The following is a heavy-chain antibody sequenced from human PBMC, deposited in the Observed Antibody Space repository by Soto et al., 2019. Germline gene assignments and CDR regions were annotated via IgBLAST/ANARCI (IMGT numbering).Heavy chain of an antibody. J-gene: IGHJ3*02. CDR3: ARAPELGGGYDYGDSDDAFDI. Sequence: ASVKVSCKASGYTFTGYYMHWLRQAPGQGLEWMGWINPNSGGTNYAQKFQGWVTMTRDTSISTAYMELSRLRSDDTAVYYCARAPELGGGYDYGDSDDAFDIWGQGTMVTVSS. D-gene: IGHD4-17*01. CDR2: INPNSGGT. V-gene: IGHV1-2*04. CDR1: GYTFTGYY.